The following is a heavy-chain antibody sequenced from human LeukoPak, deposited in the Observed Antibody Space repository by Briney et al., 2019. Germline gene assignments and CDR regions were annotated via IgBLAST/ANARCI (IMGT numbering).Heavy chain of an antibody. CDR3: ARVLRYCSGGNCYSGGLGYMDV. D-gene: IGHD2-15*01. J-gene: IGHJ6*03. V-gene: IGHV3-74*01. CDR1: GFTFSSYW. CDR2: INSDGSST. Sequence: GGSLRLSCAASGFTFSSYWMHWVRQAPGKGLVWVSRINSDGSSTSYADSVKGRFTISRDNAKNSLFLQMNSLRAEDTAVYYCARVLRYCSGGNCYSGGLGYMDVWGKGTTVTISS.